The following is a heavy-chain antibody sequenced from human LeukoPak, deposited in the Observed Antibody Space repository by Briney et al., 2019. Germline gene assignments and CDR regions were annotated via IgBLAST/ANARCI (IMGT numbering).Heavy chain of an antibody. CDR2: IYYSGST. D-gene: IGHD3-3*01. J-gene: IGHJ6*04. V-gene: IGHV4-31*03. Sequence: SQTLSLTCTVSGGSISSGGYYWSWIRQHPGKGLERIGYIYYSGSTYYNPSLKSRVTISVDTSKNQFSLKLSSVTAADTAVYYCARDGRLRFLEWSEMDVWGKGTTVTVSS. CDR3: ARDGRLRFLEWSEMDV. CDR1: GGSISSGGYY.